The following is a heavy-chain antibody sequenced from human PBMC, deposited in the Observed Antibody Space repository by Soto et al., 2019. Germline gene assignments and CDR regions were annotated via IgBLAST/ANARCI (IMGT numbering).Heavy chain of an antibody. D-gene: IGHD4-4*01. CDR1: GGSMRTYY. Sequence: SETLSLTCDVSGGSMRTYYWNWIRQRPGKGPEWIGYISYTGRTYYNPSLKSRLSISLDTSKNQFSLKLRSVTAADTAVYYCARGSTVTDYYYYGMDVWGQGTTVTVSS. V-gene: IGHV4-59*01. CDR3: ARGSTVTDYYYYGMDV. CDR2: ISYTGRT. J-gene: IGHJ6*02.